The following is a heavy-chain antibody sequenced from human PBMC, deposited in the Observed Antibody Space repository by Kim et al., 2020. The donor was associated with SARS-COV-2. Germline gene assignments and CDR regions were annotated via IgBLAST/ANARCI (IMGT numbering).Heavy chain of an antibody. Sequence: GGSLRLSCAASGFTFDDYAMHWVRQAPGKGLEWVSGISWNSGSIGYADSVKGRFTISRDNAKNSLYLQMNSLRAEDTALYYCAKDLGDRYQLLSVFDYYYGMDVWGQGTTVTFSS. CDR1: GFTFDDYA. V-gene: IGHV3-9*01. J-gene: IGHJ6*02. CDR2: ISWNSGSI. CDR3: AKDLGDRYQLLSVFDYYYGMDV. D-gene: IGHD2-2*01.